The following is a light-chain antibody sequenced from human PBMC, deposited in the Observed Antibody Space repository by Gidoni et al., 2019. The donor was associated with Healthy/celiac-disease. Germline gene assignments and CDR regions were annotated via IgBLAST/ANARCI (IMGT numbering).Light chain of an antibody. CDR2: GAS. CDR1: QSVSSN. Sequence: EIVMTQSPATLSVSPGERATLSCRASQSVSSNLAWYQQKPGQAPRLLIYGASTRATGIPARFSGSGSGTEFTLTISSMQSEDFEVYYCQQYNNWQALTFGGGTKVEIK. J-gene: IGKJ4*01. CDR3: QQYNNWQALT. V-gene: IGKV3-15*01.